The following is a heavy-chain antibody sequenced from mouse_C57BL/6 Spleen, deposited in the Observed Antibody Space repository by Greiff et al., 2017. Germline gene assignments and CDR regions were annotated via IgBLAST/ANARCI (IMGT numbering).Heavy chain of an antibody. V-gene: IGHV6-6*01. CDR2: IRNKANNHAT. D-gene: IGHD2-4*01. J-gene: IGHJ3*01. CDR1: GFTFSDAW. Sequence: EVKVEESGGGLVQPGGSMKLSCAASGFTFSDAWMDWVRQSPEKGLEWVAEIRNKANNHATYYAESVKGWLTISRDESKSSVYLQMNSLRAEDTGIYYCTGLIDYDYDGFAYWGQGTLVTVSA. CDR3: TGLIDYDYDGFAY.